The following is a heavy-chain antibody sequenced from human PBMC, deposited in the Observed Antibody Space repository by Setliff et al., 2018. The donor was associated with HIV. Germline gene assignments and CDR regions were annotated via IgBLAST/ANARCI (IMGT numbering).Heavy chain of an antibody. CDR2: IRYDGSNK. CDR1: GFTFSSYG. D-gene: IGHD3-10*01. V-gene: IGHV3-30*02. CDR3: AKEAREYARGYYGSGSHIDY. Sequence: PGGSLRLSCAAPGFTFSSYGMHWVRQAPGKGLEWVAFIRYDGSNKYYADSVKGRFTISRDNSKNTLYLQMNSLRAEDAAVYYCAKEAREYARGYYGSGSHIDYWGQGTLVTVSS. J-gene: IGHJ4*02.